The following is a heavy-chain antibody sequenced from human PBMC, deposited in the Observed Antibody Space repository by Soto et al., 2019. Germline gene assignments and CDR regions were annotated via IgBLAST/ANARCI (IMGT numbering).Heavy chain of an antibody. D-gene: IGHD1-7*01. CDR1: GFTFSSYG. Sequence: PGGSLRLSCAASGFTFSSYGMHWVRQAPGKGLEWVTGILYDGSDKYYADSVKGRFTISRENSKNTLYLQMNSLRTEDSAVYHCAKDRVGGTFYTPLAFWGQGTLVTVSS. J-gene: IGHJ4*02. CDR3: AKDRVGGTFYTPLAF. CDR2: ILYDGSDK. V-gene: IGHV3-30*18.